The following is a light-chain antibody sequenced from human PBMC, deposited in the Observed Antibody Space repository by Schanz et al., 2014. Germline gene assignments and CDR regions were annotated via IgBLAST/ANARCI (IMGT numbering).Light chain of an antibody. J-gene: IGLJ2*01. CDR2: DVT. V-gene: IGLV2-14*01. CDR3: SSFTSSTTWV. CDR1: SSDVGGYKY. Sequence: QSALTQPASVSGSPGQSITISCTGSSSDVGGYKYVSWYQQHPGKAPKLMIYDVTNRPSGVSHRFSGSKSGDTASLTISGLQAEDEADYYCSSFTSSTTWVFGGGTKLTVL.